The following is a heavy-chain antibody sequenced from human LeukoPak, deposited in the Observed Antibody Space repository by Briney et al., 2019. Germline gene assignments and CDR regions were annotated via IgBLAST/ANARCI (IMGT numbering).Heavy chain of an antibody. D-gene: IGHD5-24*01. CDR2: ISAYNGNT. CDR1: GYTFTRYG. CDR3: ARGRRDGYNSLGY. J-gene: IGHJ4*02. V-gene: IGHV1-18*01. Sequence: ASVKVSRKTSGYTFTRYGISWVRQTPGQGLEWMGCISAYNGNTNYAQKLQGRVTMTTDTPTNTAHMELSSLRSEDTAVYYCARGRRDGYNSLGYWGQGTLVTVSS.